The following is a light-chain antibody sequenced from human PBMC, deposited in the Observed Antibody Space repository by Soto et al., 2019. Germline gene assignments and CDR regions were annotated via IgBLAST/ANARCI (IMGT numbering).Light chain of an antibody. V-gene: IGLV1-40*01. CDR1: SSNLGAGYD. CDR2: NNH. CDR3: QSYDGTLTGVI. J-gene: IGLJ2*01. Sequence: QSVLTQPPSVSGAPGQRVTLSCTGNSSNLGAGYDIHWYQQPPGTAPKLVIYNNHNRPSGVPDRFSGSKSGTSGSLAITGLQAEDEADYFCQSYDGTLTGVIFGGGTKLTVL.